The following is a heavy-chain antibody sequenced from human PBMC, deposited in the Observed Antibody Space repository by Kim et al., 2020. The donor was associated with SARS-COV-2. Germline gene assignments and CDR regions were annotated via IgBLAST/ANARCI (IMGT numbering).Heavy chain of an antibody. CDR2: ISAGADKT. D-gene: IGHD3-22*01. CDR1: GFTFGSYV. Sequence: GGSLRLSCAASGFTFGSYVINWVRQAPGKGLEWVSAISAGADKTYYIDSVKGRFTISRDNFKNTLYLQMNNLRVEDTALYYCAKSGVIWNSDTSGYRYYFDYWGQGALVTVSS. V-gene: IGHV3-23*01. J-gene: IGHJ4*02. CDR3: AKSGVIWNSDTSGYRYYFDY.